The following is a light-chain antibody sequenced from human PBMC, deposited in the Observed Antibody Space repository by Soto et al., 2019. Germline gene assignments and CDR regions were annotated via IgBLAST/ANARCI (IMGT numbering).Light chain of an antibody. CDR3: QQYGSPAT. J-gene: IGKJ1*01. Sequence: DSGLTPSPGTLSLSPGERATLSCRASQSVISGYFAWYHQKPGQAPRLLIYVASRRATAIPDRFSGSGSGTDFTLSISRLEPQDFAVYYRQQYGSPATFGQGTKVEI. V-gene: IGKV3-20*01. CDR1: QSVISGY. CDR2: VAS.